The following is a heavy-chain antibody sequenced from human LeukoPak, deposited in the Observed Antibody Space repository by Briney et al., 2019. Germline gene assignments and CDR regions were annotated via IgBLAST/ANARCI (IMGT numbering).Heavy chain of an antibody. D-gene: IGHD3-16*02. J-gene: IGHJ4*02. Sequence: SETLSLTCTVSGGSISSSSYYWGWIRQPPGKGLEWIGSIYYSGSTYYNPSLRSRVTISVDKSKNQFSLKLSSVTAADTAVYYCARGMVWELSLGFDYWGQGTLVTVSS. CDR3: ARGMVWELSLGFDY. CDR1: GGSISSSSYY. CDR2: IYYSGST. V-gene: IGHV4-39*07.